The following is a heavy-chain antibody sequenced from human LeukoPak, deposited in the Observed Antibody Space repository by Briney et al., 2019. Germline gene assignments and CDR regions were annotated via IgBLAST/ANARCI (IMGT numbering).Heavy chain of an antibody. CDR1: GFTFSSYS. CDR3: AREQYSGGWYRFDY. J-gene: IGHJ4*02. Sequence: GGSLRLSCAASGFTFSSYSMNWVRQAPGKGLEWVSSISSSSSYIYYADSVKGRFTISRDNAKNSLYLQMNSLRAEDTAVYYCAREQYSGGWYRFDYWGQGTLVTVSS. V-gene: IGHV3-21*01. D-gene: IGHD6-19*01. CDR2: ISSSSSYI.